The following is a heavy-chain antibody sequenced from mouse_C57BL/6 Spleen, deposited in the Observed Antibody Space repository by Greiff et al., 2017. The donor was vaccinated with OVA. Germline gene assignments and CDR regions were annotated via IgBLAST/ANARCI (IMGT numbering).Heavy chain of an antibody. CDR2: INPNNGGT. D-gene: IGHD2-4*01. V-gene: IGHV1-22*01. CDR1: GYTFTDYN. J-gene: IGHJ3*01. Sequence: VQLQQSGPELVKPGASVKMSCKASGYTFTDYNMHWVKQSHGKSLEWIGYINPNNGGTSYNQKFKGKATLTVNKSSSTAYMELRSLTSEDSAVYYCARDYYDYDELAYWGQGTLVTVSA. CDR3: ARDYYDYDELAY.